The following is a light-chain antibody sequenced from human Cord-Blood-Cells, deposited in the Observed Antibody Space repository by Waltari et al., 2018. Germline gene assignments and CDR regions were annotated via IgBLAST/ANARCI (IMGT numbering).Light chain of an antibody. CDR2: DAS. CDR3: QQRSNWPRT. CDR1: QSVSSY. V-gene: IGKV3-11*01. Sequence: EIVLTQSPATLSLSPGEKATLSFRASQSVSSYLAWYQQKPGQAPSLLIYDASNRAPGIPARLSGSGSGTYFTITISSLEPEDFAVYYCQQRSNWPRTFGQGTKVEIK. J-gene: IGKJ1*01.